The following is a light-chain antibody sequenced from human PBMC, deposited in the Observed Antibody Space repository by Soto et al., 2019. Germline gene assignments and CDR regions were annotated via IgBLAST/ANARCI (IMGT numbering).Light chain of an antibody. J-gene: IGLJ2*01. Sequence: QSALTQPPSASGTPGQTVTISCSGSSSNIGSRTVHWYQQLPGTAPKLLISTNNQRPSGVPDRFSASKSGTSASLAISGLRSEDEASYYCAAWDDRLSAVLLGGGTKVTVL. CDR3: AAWDDRLSAVL. V-gene: IGLV1-44*01. CDR2: TNN. CDR1: SSNIGSRT.